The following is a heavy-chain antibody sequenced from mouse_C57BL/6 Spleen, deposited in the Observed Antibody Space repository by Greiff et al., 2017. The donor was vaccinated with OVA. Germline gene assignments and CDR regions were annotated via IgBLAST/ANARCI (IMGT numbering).Heavy chain of an antibody. CDR1: GYAFSSYW. CDR2: IYPGDGDT. CDR3: ARYGYGSSYDAMDY. J-gene: IGHJ4*01. V-gene: IGHV1-80*01. Sequence: QLQQSGAELVKPGASVKISCKASGYAFSSYWMNWVKQRPGKGLEWIGQIYPGDGDTNYNGKFKGKATLTADKSSSTAYMQLSSLTSEDSAVYFCARYGYGSSYDAMDYWGQGTSVTVSS. D-gene: IGHD1-1*01.